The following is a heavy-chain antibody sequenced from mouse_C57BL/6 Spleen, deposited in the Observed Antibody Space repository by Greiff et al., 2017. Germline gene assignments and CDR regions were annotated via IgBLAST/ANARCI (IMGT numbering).Heavy chain of an antibody. Sequence: EVQLVESGGGLVQPGGSLSLSCAASGFTFTDYYMSWVRQPPGKALEWLGFIRNKANGYTTEYSASVKGRFTISRDNSQSILYLQMNALRAEDSATCYCARSRGDYFDYWGQGATLTVSS. J-gene: IGHJ2*01. CDR2: IRNKANGYTT. CDR1: GFTFTDYY. V-gene: IGHV7-3*01. CDR3: ARSRGDYFDY.